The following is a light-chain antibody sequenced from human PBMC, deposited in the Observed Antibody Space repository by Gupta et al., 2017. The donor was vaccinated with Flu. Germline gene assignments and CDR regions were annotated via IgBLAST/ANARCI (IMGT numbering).Light chain of an antibody. CDR2: EVS. CDR1: ASDVGGHNY. V-gene: IGLV2-14*01. J-gene: IGLJ3*02. CDR3: TSFTGSGTWV. Sequence: SITISCTGPASDVGGHNYVSWYQQLPGKAPKVIVYEVSNRPSGVSYRFSGSKSGNTASLTISGLQADDEGDYYCTSFTGSGTWVFGGGTRVTVL.